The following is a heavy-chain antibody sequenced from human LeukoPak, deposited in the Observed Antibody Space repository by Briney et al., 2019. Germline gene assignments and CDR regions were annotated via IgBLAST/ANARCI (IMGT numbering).Heavy chain of an antibody. D-gene: IGHD2-15*01. CDR2: SYYGGST. V-gene: IGHV4-39*01. CDR1: GGSISSSSYY. J-gene: IGHJ4*02. CDR3: VGRGGYCSGGSCYAE. Sequence: SETLSLTCTVSGGSISSSSYYWGWIRQSPGKGLEWIGSSYYGGSTYYNPSLKSRVTISIDTSKNQFSLNLSSVTAADTAVYYCVGRGGYCSGGSCYAEWGQGTLVRVSS.